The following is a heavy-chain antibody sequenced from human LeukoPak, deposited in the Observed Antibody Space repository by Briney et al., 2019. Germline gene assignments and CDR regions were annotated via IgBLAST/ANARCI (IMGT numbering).Heavy chain of an antibody. CDR3: ARDNRGAVRGVIKYVYYYYGMDV. Sequence: ASVTLSFTSSAYTFTFNCMHWVRHAPGQGHEWMGWINPNSGGTNYAQKFQGRVTMTRDTSISTAYMELSRLRSDDTAVYYCARDNRGAVRGVIKYVYYYYGMDVWGQGTTVTVSS. CDR2: INPNSGGT. J-gene: IGHJ6*02. D-gene: IGHD3-10*01. V-gene: IGHV1-2*02. CDR1: AYTFTFNC.